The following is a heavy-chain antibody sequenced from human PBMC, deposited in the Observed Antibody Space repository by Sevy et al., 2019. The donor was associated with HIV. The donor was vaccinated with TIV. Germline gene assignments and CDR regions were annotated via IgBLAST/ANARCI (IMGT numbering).Heavy chain of an antibody. CDR1: GFTLSSYS. Sequence: GGSLRLSCAASGFTLSSYSMNWVRQAPGKGLEWVSYISSSSSTIYYADSVKGRFTISRDNAKNSLYLQMNSLRDEDTAVYYCARDKRSVVGATTYYFDYWGQGTLVTVSS. J-gene: IGHJ4*02. CDR3: ARDKRSVVGATTYYFDY. V-gene: IGHV3-48*02. D-gene: IGHD1-26*01. CDR2: ISSSSSTI.